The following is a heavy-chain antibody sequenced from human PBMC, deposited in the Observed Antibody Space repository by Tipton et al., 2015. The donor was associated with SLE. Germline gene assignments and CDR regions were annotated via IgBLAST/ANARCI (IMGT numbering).Heavy chain of an antibody. CDR2: IYYSGST. Sequence: TLSLTCTVSGGSVSSGSYYWSWLRQPPGKGLEWIGSIYYSGSTYYNPSLKSRVPISVDTSKSQFSLKLSSVTAADTAVYYCARDGKGAARPFDYWGQGTLVTVSS. CDR1: GGSVSSGSYY. V-gene: IGHV4-39*07. CDR3: ARDGKGAARPFDY. J-gene: IGHJ4*02. D-gene: IGHD6-6*01.